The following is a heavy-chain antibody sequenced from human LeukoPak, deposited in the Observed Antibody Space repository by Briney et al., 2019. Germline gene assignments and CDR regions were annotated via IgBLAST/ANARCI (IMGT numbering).Heavy chain of an antibody. V-gene: IGHV4-59*01. D-gene: IGHD3-9*01. CDR2: IYYSGST. CDR3: ARVTGYTIEDYFDY. J-gene: IGHJ4*02. CDR1: GGSISSYY. Sequence: SETLSLTCTVSGGSISSYYWSWIRQPPGKGLEWIGYIYYSGSTNYNPSPKSRVTISVKTSKNQFSLKLRSVTAADTAVYYCARVTGYTIEDYFDYWGQGTLVTVSS.